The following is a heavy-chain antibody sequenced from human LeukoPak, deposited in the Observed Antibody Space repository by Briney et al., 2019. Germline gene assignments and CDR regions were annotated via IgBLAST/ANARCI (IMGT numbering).Heavy chain of an antibody. V-gene: IGHV3-48*03. CDR1: GFIFSSYE. Sequence: QPGGSLRLSCAGSGFIFSSYEMNWVRQAPGKGLEWVSYISNTDSTIYYADSVKGRFTISRDNAKNSLYLQMDSLRVEDTAVYYCARDGGLSNNVCFLDYWGQGTLVTVSS. CDR2: ISNTDSTI. J-gene: IGHJ4*02. CDR3: ARDGGLSNNVCFLDY. D-gene: IGHD2/OR15-2a*01.